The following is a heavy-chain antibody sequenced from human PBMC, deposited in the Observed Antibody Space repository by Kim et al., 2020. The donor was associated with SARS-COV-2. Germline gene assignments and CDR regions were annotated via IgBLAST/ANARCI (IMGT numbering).Heavy chain of an antibody. Sequence: SVKVSCKASGGTFSDALSWVRQAPGQGLEWMGRIIPILDIPNYARKFQGRVTITADKSANTAYLELSSLTLEDTAVYYCARDLGGDYSSYYMDVWGKGTTVTVSS. CDR2: IIPILDIP. D-gene: IGHD2-21*02. V-gene: IGHV1-69*04. CDR1: GGTFSDA. J-gene: IGHJ6*03. CDR3: ARDLGGDYSSYYMDV.